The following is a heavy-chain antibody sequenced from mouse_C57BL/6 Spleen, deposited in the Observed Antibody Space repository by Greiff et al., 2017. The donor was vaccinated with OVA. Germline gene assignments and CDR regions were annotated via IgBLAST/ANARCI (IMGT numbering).Heavy chain of an antibody. CDR3: PGYDGYYRCAY. CDR1: GFTFSNYS. J-gene: IGHJ3*01. Sequence: EVKLEESGGGLVQPGGSMKLSCVAPGFTFSNYSMNWVRQTPEKGLEWVAQISFRSGNYASHYAVSGKGRFTISSADSKSCLHLQMNNLRTDDTGIYYCPGYDGYYRCAYWGQGTLVTVS. V-gene: IGHV6-3*01. D-gene: IGHD2-3*01. CDR2: ISFRSGNYAS.